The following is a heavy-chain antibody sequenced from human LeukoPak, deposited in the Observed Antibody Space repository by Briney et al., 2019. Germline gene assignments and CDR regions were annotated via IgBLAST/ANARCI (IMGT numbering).Heavy chain of an antibody. CDR3: AKAPHQQRAYGMDV. V-gene: IGHV3-23*01. CDR2: ISGSGGST. Sequence: GSLRLSCAASGFTFSSYAMSWVRQAPGKGLEWVSAISGSGGSTYYADSVKGRFTISRDNSKNTLYLQMNSLRAEDTAVYYCAKAPHQQRAYGMDVWGQGTTVTVSS. J-gene: IGHJ6*02. CDR1: GFTFSSYA.